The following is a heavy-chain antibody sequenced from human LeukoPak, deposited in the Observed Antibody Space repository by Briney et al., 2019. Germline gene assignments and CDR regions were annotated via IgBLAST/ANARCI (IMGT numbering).Heavy chain of an antibody. CDR3: ARDPGYCSSTSCYTRLGY. J-gene: IGHJ4*02. CDR2: IIPILGIK. Sequence: AASVTLSFTGSGGTFNIYTISWVRQALGQGLEWMGGIIPILGIKNYAQKLQGRVTITADKSKSTAYMVLGSVRSENRAVYYCARDPGYCSSTSCYTRLGYWGQGTLVTVSS. V-gene: IGHV1-69*10. D-gene: IGHD2-2*02. CDR1: GGTFNIYT.